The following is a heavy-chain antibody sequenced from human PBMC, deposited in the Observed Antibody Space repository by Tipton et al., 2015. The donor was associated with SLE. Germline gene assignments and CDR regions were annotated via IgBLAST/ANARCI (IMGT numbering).Heavy chain of an antibody. D-gene: IGHD4-11*01. Sequence: GLVKPSETLSLTCTVSGGSISSSSYYWGWIRQPPGKGLEWIGSIYYSGSTYNNPSLKSRVTISVDTSKNQFSLKLSSVTAADTAVYYCVRHRGVHNDFSNPSDAWGRGILVRVSA. CDR3: VRHRGVHNDFSNPSDA. J-gene: IGHJ4*02. V-gene: IGHV4-39*01. CDR1: GGSISSSSYY. CDR2: IYYSGST.